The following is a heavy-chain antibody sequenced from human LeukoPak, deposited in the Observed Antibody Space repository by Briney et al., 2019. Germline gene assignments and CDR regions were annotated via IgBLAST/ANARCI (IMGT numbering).Heavy chain of an antibody. CDR3: AKDQNGSYEARVLGR. D-gene: IGHD1-26*01. V-gene: IGHV3-23*01. J-gene: IGHJ4*02. Sequence: PGGSLRLSCAASGFSFSSYWMTWVRQVPGKGLEWVSAISGSGGSTYYADSVKGRFTISRDNSKNTLYLQMNSLRAEDTAVYYCAKDQNGSYEARVLGRWGQGTLVTVSS. CDR1: GFSFSSYW. CDR2: ISGSGGST.